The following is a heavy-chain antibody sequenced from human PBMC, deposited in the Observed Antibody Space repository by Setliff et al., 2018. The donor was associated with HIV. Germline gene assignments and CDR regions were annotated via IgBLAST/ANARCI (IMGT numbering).Heavy chain of an antibody. D-gene: IGHD3-10*01. V-gene: IGHV5-51*01. CDR3: ARRWGDGSYDTFDI. Sequence: GESLKISCRASGYDVTRYWIGWVRQMPGQALEWIGVIYPGDSDARYSPSFQDQVTMSADKSISTAYLQWSSLKASDTGICFCARRWGDGSYDTFDIWGQGTTVTVSS. J-gene: IGHJ3*02. CDR2: IYPGDSDA. CDR1: GYDVTRYW.